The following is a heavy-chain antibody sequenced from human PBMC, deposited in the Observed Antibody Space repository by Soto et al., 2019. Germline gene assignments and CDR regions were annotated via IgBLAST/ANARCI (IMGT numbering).Heavy chain of an antibody. V-gene: IGHV4-59*01. Sequence: SETLSLTCDVSGGSISYFYWSWIRQPPGKGLEWIGSVFSSGIANYNPSLKSRVTISPDTSKIQFSLRLGSVTAADTAVYYCASHYCYGTKCYNWFDPWGQGTLVTVSS. J-gene: IGHJ5*02. D-gene: IGHD2-2*01. CDR3: ASHYCYGTKCYNWFDP. CDR1: GGSISYFY. CDR2: VFSSGIA.